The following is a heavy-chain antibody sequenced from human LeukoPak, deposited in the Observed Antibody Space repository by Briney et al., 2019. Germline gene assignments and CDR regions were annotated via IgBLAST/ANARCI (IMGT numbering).Heavy chain of an antibody. D-gene: IGHD5-12*01. V-gene: IGHV3-30*03. Sequence: GGSLRLSCAASGFTFSSYGMHWVRQAPGKGLEWVALISYDGSHKYYADSVKGRFTISRDSSKNTLYLQMNSLRAEDTAVYYCATNTYNGYAIDSWGQGTLITVSS. CDR2: ISYDGSHK. J-gene: IGHJ4*02. CDR3: ATNTYNGYAIDS. CDR1: GFTFSSYG.